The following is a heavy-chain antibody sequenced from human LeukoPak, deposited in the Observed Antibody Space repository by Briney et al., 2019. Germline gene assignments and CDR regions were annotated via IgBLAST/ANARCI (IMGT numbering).Heavy chain of an antibody. Sequence: GGSLRLSCAASGFSISNYWMTWVRQAPGKGLECVANIKGGGSEKNYVDSVKGRFTISRGNAKNSLYLQMNSLRAEDTAVYYCVRQAGVSWGQGTLVTVSS. J-gene: IGHJ5*02. D-gene: IGHD6-19*01. CDR2: IKGGGSEK. CDR3: VRQAGVS. CDR1: GFSISNYW. V-gene: IGHV3-7*01.